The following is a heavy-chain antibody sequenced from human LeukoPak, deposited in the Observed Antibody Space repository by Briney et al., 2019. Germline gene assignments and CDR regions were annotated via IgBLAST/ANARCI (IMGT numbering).Heavy chain of an antibody. Sequence: SQTLSLTCADSGGSISSGGYSWSWIRQPPGKGLEWIGYIYHSGSTHYNPSLKSRVTISVDRSKNQFSLKLSSVTAADTAVYYCARQNVDTACFDYWGQGTLVTVSS. V-gene: IGHV4-30-2*01. CDR2: IYHSGST. CDR3: ARQNVDTACFDY. CDR1: GGSISSGGYS. J-gene: IGHJ4*02. D-gene: IGHD5-18*01.